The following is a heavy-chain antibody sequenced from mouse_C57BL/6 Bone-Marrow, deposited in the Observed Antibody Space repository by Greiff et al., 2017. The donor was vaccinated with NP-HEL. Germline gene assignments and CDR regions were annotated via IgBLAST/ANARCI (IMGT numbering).Heavy chain of an antibody. CDR3: AREGIYYGNPYYYAMDY. CDR1: GYTFTDYN. D-gene: IGHD2-1*01. V-gene: IGHV1-22*01. Sequence: EVQLQQSGPELVKPGASVKMSCKASGYTFTDYNMHWVKQSHGKSLEWIGYINPNNGGTSYNQKFKGKATLTVNKSSSTAYMELRSLTSEDSAVYYCAREGIYYGNPYYYAMDYWGQGTSVTVSS. J-gene: IGHJ4*01. CDR2: INPNNGGT.